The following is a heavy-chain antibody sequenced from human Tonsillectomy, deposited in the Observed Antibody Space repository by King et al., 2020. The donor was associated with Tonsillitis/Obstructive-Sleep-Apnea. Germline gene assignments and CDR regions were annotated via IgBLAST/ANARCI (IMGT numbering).Heavy chain of an antibody. CDR1: EFSVTTSGVG. Sequence: TLQESGPTLVKPTQTLTLTCTFSEFSVTTSGVGVGWIRQPPGKALEWLALIYWDDDKRYSPSLKSRLTITKDTSKNQVVLTMTNMDPVDTGTYYCAQTYFFGSGTYFWGQGTLVTVSS. D-gene: IGHD3-10*01. V-gene: IGHV2-5*02. CDR3: AQTYFFGSGTYF. CDR2: IYWDDDK. J-gene: IGHJ4*02.